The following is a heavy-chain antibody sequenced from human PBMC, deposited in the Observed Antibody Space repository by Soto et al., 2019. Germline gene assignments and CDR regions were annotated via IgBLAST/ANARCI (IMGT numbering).Heavy chain of an antibody. CDR2: IYYGGST. Sequence: SETLSLTCTVSGGSISSYYWSWIRQPPGKGLEWIGYIYYGGSTNYNPSLKSRVTISVDTSKNQFSLKLSSVTAADTAVYYCARAISDFWSGYYPKDYYYYGMDVWGQGTTVTVSS. D-gene: IGHD3-3*01. CDR3: ARAISDFWSGYYPKDYYYYGMDV. J-gene: IGHJ6*02. CDR1: GGSISSYY. V-gene: IGHV4-59*01.